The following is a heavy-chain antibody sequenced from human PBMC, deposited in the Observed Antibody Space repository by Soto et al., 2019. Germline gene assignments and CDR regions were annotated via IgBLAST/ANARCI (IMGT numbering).Heavy chain of an antibody. Sequence: GGSLRLSCAASGFTFSSYAMSWVRQAPGKGLEWVSAISGSGGSTYYADSVKGRFTISRDNSKNTLYLQMNSLRAEDTAVYYCAKGPRQGSSSEYYFDYWGQGTLVTVSS. CDR3: AKGPRQGSSSEYYFDY. CDR2: ISGSGGST. J-gene: IGHJ4*02. D-gene: IGHD6-6*01. CDR1: GFTFSSYA. V-gene: IGHV3-23*01.